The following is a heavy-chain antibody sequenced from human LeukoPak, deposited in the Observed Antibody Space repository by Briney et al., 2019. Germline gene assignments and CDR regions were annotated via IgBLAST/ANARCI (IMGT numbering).Heavy chain of an antibody. CDR2: ISSSSSTI. V-gene: IGHV3-48*01. J-gene: IGHJ6*03. CDR1: VFTLSRYT. D-gene: IGHD6-6*01. Sequence: PGGSLRLSCAPSVFTLSRYTMNCVRQAPGKGLEWVSDISSSSSTIYYADSVKARFTISRDNAKNSLYLQMNSLRVEDTAVYYCARDISSASRGMDVWGKGTTVTVSS. CDR3: ARDISSASRGMDV.